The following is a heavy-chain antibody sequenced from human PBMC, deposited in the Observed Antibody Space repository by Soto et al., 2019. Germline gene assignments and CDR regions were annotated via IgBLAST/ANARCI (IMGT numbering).Heavy chain of an antibody. Sequence: QVQLQESGPGLVKPSETLSLTCTVSGGSISSYYWSWIRQPPGKGLEWIGDIYYSGSTNYNPSLKSRVTISVDTSKNQFSLKLSSVTAADTAVYYCARDHSDSSGTYDAFDICGQGTMVTVSS. CDR3: ARDHSDSSGTYDAFDI. CDR2: IYYSGST. CDR1: GGSISSYY. D-gene: IGHD3-22*01. J-gene: IGHJ3*02. V-gene: IGHV4-59*01.